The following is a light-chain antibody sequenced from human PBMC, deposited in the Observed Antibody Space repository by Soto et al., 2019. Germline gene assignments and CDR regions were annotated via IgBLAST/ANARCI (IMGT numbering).Light chain of an antibody. V-gene: IGKV3-20*01. Sequence: GSTQAPGTLSVSPGERASLSRRASQSVSSSYLAWYQQKPGQAPRLLIYRTSNRATGIPDRFSGSGSGTDLTLTISRLEPEDFAVYWCQQYDSSPRTFGQGTQVDIK. CDR2: RTS. CDR3: QQYDSSPRT. CDR1: QSVSSSY. J-gene: IGKJ1*01.